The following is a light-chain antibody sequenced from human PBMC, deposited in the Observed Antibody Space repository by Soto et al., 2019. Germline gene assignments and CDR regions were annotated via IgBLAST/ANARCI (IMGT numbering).Light chain of an antibody. CDR1: SSDVGGYNY. J-gene: IGLJ2*01. CDR3: SSYAGSSNFHVL. CDR2: EVS. V-gene: IGLV2-8*01. Sequence: QSALTQPPSASGSPGQSVTISCTGTSSDVGGYNYVSWYQHHPGKAPKLIIYEVSKRPSGVPDRFSGSKSGNTASLTVSGLQAEDEADYFCSSYAGSSNFHVLFGGGTKVTVL.